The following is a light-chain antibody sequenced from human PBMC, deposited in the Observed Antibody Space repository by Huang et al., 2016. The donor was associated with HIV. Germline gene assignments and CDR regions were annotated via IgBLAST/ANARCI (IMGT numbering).Light chain of an antibody. V-gene: IGKV3-20*01. Sequence: EIVLTQSPGTLSLSPGERATLSCRASQSVSRSYLAWYQQKPGQAPRRLINGASSRATGIPDRFSGSGSGTDFTLTISRLEPEDFAVYYCQQYGSSPYTFGQGTKLEIK. J-gene: IGKJ2*01. CDR1: QSVSRSY. CDR3: QQYGSSPYT. CDR2: GAS.